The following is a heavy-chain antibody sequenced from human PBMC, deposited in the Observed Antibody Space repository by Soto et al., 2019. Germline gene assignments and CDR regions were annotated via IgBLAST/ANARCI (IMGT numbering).Heavy chain of an antibody. J-gene: IGHJ5*02. CDR2: VVPIFGTT. D-gene: IGHD6-19*01. Sequence: QLQLVQSGAEVKKPGSSVKVSCKTYGGTFSRHVIGWVRQAPGQGLEWMGGVVPIFGTTNYAQKFKGRIKITADELTSTAFMELSSLTSEDTAVYYCVRGGSEGTGWYIWFDPWGQGTLVTVSS. CDR1: GGTFSRHV. CDR3: VRGGSEGTGWYIWFDP. V-gene: IGHV1-69*01.